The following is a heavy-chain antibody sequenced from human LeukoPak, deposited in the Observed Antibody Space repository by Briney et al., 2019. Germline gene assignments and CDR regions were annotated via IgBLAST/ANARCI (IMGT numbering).Heavy chain of an antibody. J-gene: IGHJ4*02. Sequence: PGGSLRLSCAASGFTFNFYDMHWVRQAPGEGLEWVSSIGTAGDTHYPDSVKGRFTISRDNSKNTLYLQMNSLRAEDTAVYYCARDGGYCSGGSCYETLDYWGQGTLVTVSS. D-gene: IGHD2-15*01. CDR3: ARDGGYCSGGSCYETLDY. CDR2: IGTAGDT. V-gene: IGHV3-13*01. CDR1: GFTFNFYD.